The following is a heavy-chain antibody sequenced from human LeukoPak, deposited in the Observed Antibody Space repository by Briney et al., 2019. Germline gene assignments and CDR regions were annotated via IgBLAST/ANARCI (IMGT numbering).Heavy chain of an antibody. D-gene: IGHD5-18*01. Sequence: ASAKVSCKASGYTFTGYYMHWVRQAPGQGLEWMGWINPNSGGTNYAQKFQGRVTMTRDTSISTAYMELSRLRSDDTAVYYCARTRDPWIQLWLDYWGQGTLVTVSS. CDR2: INPNSGGT. V-gene: IGHV1-2*02. J-gene: IGHJ4*02. CDR1: GYTFTGYY. CDR3: ARTRDPWIQLWLDY.